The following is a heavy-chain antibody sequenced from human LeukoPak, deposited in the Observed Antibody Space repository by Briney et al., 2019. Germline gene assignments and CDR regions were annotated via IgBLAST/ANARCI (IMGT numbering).Heavy chain of an antibody. CDR2: ISSNGGST. CDR1: GFTFSSYA. D-gene: IGHD1-26*01. CDR3: AREYSGSSAFDI. J-gene: IGHJ3*02. Sequence: GGSLRLSCAASGFTFSSYAMHWVRQAPGKGLEYVSAISSNGGSTYYANSVKGRFTISRDNSKNTLYLQMNSLRAEDTAVYYCAREYSGSSAFDIWGQGTMVTVSS. V-gene: IGHV3-64*01.